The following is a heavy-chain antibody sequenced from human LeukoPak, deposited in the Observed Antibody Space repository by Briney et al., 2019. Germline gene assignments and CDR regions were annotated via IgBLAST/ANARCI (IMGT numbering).Heavy chain of an antibody. J-gene: IGHJ4*02. V-gene: IGHV4-61*05. D-gene: IGHD2/OR15-2a*01. CDR3: ARGPYLYYFDY. CDR1: GGSISSSSYY. Sequence: PSETLSLTCTVSGGSISSSSYYWGWIRQPPGKGLEWIGYIYYSGSTNYNPSLKSRVTISVDTSKNQFSLKLSSVTAADTAVYYCARGPYLYYFDYWGQGTLVTVSS. CDR2: IYYSGST.